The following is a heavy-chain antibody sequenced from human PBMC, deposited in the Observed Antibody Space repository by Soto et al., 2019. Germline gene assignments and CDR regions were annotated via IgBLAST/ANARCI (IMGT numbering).Heavy chain of an antibody. J-gene: IGHJ4*02. Sequence: GGSLRLSCAASGFTFSSYAMIWVRQAPGKGLEWVSAISGSGGSTYYADSVKGWFTISRDNSKNTLYLQMNSLRAEDTAVYYCAKDSTDGDFVFDDWGQGTLVTVSS. CDR3: AKDSTDGDFVFDD. D-gene: IGHD4-17*01. CDR1: GFTFSSYA. CDR2: ISGSGGST. V-gene: IGHV3-23*01.